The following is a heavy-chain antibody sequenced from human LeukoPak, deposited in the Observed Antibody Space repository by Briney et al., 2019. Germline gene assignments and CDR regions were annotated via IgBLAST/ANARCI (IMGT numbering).Heavy chain of an antibody. V-gene: IGHV3-21*01. CDR1: GFTFSSYS. CDR3: ARSELGYNYHYMDV. Sequence: GGSLRLSCAASGFTFSSYSMNWVRQAPGKGLEWVSSISSSSSYIYYTDSVKGRFTISRDNAKNSLYLQMNSLRAEDTAVYYRARSELGYNYHYMDVWGKGTTVTISS. J-gene: IGHJ6*03. CDR2: ISSSSSYI. D-gene: IGHD3-10*01.